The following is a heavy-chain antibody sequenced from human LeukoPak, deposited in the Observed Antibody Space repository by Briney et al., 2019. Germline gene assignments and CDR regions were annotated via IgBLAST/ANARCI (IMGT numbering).Heavy chain of an antibody. D-gene: IGHD6-19*01. CDR2: IYSGGST. V-gene: IGHV3-66*01. CDR1: GFTVSSNY. Sequence: GGSLRLSCAASGFTVSSNYMSWVRQAPGKGLEWVSVIYSGGSTYYADSVKGRFTISRDNSKNTLYLQMNSLRAEDTAVYYCARDPLFSAGIAVAGRDYWGQGTLVTASS. CDR3: ARDPLFSAGIAVAGRDY. J-gene: IGHJ4*02.